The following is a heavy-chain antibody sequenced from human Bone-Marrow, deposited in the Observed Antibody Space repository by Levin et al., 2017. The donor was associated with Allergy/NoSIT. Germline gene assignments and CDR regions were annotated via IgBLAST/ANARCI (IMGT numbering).Heavy chain of an antibody. CDR2: ISGSGGST. D-gene: IGHD1-1*01. J-gene: IGHJ5*02. V-gene: IGHV3-23*01. CDR1: GFTFSSYA. CDR3: AKDHQFRLDPQSYNWFDP. Sequence: GGSLRLSCAASGFTFSSYAMSWVRQAPGKGLEWVSAISGSGGSTYYADSVKGRFTISRDNSKNTLYLQMNSLRAGDTAVYYCAKDHQFRLDPQSYNWFDPWGQGTLVTVSS.